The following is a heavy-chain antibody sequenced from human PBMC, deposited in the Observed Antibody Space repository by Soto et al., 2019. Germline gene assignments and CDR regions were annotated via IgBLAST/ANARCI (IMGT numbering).Heavy chain of an antibody. J-gene: IGHJ3*02. D-gene: IGHD3-16*02. Sequence: ASVKVSCKASGYTFTSYGISWVRQAPGQGLEWMGWISAYNGNTNYAQKLQGRVTMTTDTSTSTAYMELRSLRSDDTAVYFCARAPFRITFGGVIADDAFDIWGQGTMVTVSS. V-gene: IGHV1-18*01. CDR1: GYTFTSYG. CDR3: ARAPFRITFGGVIADDAFDI. CDR2: ISAYNGNT.